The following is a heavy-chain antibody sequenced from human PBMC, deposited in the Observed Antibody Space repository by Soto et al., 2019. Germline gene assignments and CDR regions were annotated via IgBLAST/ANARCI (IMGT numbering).Heavy chain of an antibody. V-gene: IGHV3-7*05. CDR2: IKTDGSEK. J-gene: IGHJ4*02. D-gene: IGHD3-10*01. CDR1: GFTLSDYW. CDR3: ASSMGRGGNDY. Sequence: ESGGGLVQPGGSLRLSCAASGFTLSDYWMSWVRQAQGKGLECVANIKTDGSEKYYVDPVKGRFTISRDNAKNSLYLQMNSLRAEGTAVYYCASSMGRGGNDYWGQGTLVAVSS.